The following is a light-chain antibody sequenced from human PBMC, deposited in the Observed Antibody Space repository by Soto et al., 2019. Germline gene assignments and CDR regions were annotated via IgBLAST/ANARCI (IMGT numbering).Light chain of an antibody. Sequence: AIRMTQSPSSFSASTGDRVTITCRASQGISNYLAWYQQKPGKAPNLLIYAASTLQSGVPSRFSGSESGTDLTLTISYLQSEDFATYFCQQYYSYPPIFGQGTKLEIK. CDR2: AAS. V-gene: IGKV1-8*01. J-gene: IGKJ2*01. CDR1: QGISNY. CDR3: QQYYSYPPI.